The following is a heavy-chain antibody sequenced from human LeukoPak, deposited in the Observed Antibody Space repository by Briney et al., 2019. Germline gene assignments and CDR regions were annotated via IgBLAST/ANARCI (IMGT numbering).Heavy chain of an antibody. CDR3: ARAKRYTYVDY. J-gene: IGHJ4*02. CDR2: ISGSGGST. D-gene: IGHD5-18*01. CDR1: GFTFAGYA. Sequence: GGSLRLSCAASGFTFAGYAMTWVRQAPGKGLEWVSLISGSGGSTYYADSVKGRFTISRDNAKNSLYLQMNSLRAEDTAVYFCARAKRYTYVDYWGQGTLVTVSS. V-gene: IGHV3-23*01.